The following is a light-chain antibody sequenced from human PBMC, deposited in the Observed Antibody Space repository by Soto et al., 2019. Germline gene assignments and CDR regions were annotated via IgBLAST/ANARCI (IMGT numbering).Light chain of an antibody. J-gene: IGKJ4*01. V-gene: IGKV1-39*01. CDR2: AAS. CDR1: QSISSY. CDR3: QRSFRTPLT. Sequence: DIQMTQSPSSLSASVGDRVTITCRASQSISSYLHWYQQKPGKAPKLLIYAASSLQSWVPSRFSGSGSGTDFTLTISSLQPEDFATYYCQRSFRTPLTFGGGTKVEIK.